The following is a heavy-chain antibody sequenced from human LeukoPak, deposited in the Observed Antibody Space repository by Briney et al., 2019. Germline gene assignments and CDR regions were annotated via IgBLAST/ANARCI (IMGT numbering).Heavy chain of an antibody. CDR3: ARHYGP. CDR2: IYDSGST. D-gene: IGHD3-10*01. CDR1: GVSISGYY. Sequence: PSETLSLTCSVSGVSISGYYWSWIRQPPGKGLEWIGSIYDSGSTYYNPSLKSRVTISVDTSKNQFSLKLNSVTAADTAVYYCARHYGPWGQGTLVTVSS. V-gene: IGHV4-39*01. J-gene: IGHJ5*02.